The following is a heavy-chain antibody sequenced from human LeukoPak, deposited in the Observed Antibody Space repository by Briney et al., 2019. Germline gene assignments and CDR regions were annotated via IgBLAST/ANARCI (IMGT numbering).Heavy chain of an antibody. CDR1: GFAFGSEA. V-gene: IGHV3-23*01. CDR3: AKSMNPNSWYVIDY. CDR2: IIRGGGTT. D-gene: IGHD6-13*01. Sequence: GGSLRLSCAVSGFAFGSEAMSWVRQSPARGLEWVASIIRGGGTTYYAGYVKGRFTISRDNSKTSLFVQMNSLRAEDTAVYFCAKSMNPNSWYVIDYWGQGTLVTVSS. J-gene: IGHJ4*02.